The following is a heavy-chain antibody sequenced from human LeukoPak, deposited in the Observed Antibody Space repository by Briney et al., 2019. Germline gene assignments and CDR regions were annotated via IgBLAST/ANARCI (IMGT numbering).Heavy chain of an antibody. D-gene: IGHD3/OR15-3a*01. CDR1: GFTFSSYA. CDR3: ARASGLASFDY. V-gene: IGHV3-30*01. CDR2: ISYDGSNK. Sequence: GRSLRLSCAASGFTFSSYAMHWVRQAPGKGLEWVAVISYDGSNKYYADSVKGRFTISRDNSKNTLYLQMNSLTAEDTAVYYCARASGLASFDYWGQGTLVTVSS. J-gene: IGHJ4*02.